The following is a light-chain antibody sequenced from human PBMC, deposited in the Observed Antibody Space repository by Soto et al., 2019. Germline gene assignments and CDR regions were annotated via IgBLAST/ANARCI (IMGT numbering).Light chain of an antibody. Sequence: QSALTQPASVSGSPGQSITISCTGTSSDVGSYNLVSWYQQPPGTAPNLMIYEGSKRPAGVSHRFSGSKAGNTASLTISGHQAEDEADYYCSSYAGSSTYVFGTGTKLTVL. CDR2: EGS. CDR3: SSYAGSSTYV. CDR1: SSDVGSYNL. J-gene: IGLJ1*01. V-gene: IGLV2-23*01.